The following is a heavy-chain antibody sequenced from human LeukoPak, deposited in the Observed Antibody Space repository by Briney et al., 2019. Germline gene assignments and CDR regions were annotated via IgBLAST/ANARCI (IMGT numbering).Heavy chain of an antibody. J-gene: IGHJ4*02. D-gene: IGHD4-17*01. CDR3: ATAGNDYGDYQLDY. CDR2: INHSGST. CDR1: GRSFSGYY. Sequence: SETLSLTCAVYGRSFSGYYWSWIRQPPGKGLEWIGEINHSGSTNYNPSLKSRVTISVDTSKNQFSLKLSSVTAADTAVYYCATAGNDYGDYQLDYWGQGTLVTVSS. V-gene: IGHV4-34*01.